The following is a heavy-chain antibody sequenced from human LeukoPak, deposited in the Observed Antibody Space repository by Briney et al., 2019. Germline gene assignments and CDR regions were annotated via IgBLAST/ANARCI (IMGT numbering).Heavy chain of an antibody. CDR3: ARHARVGANKIYDYFDT. CDR2: IYPGDSET. J-gene: IGHJ5*02. D-gene: IGHD1-26*01. V-gene: IGHV5-51*01. CDR1: GYTFTSRY. Sequence: HGESLKISCKGSGYTFTSRYIAWVRQMPGRGLEWMGIIYPGDSETRYSPSFQGQVSISADKSISTVYLEWSSLRASDTAMYYCARHARVGANKIYDYFDTWGQGTLVTVSS.